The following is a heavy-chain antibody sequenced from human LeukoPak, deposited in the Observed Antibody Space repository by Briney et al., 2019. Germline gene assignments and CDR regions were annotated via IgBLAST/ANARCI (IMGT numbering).Heavy chain of an antibody. V-gene: IGHV6-1*01. CDR1: GDSVSSNSAA. D-gene: IGHD3-9*01. CDR2: TYYRSKWYN. J-gene: IGHJ4*02. CDR3: ARLKMRARYDILTGQGDFDY. Sequence: SQTLSLTCAISGDSVSSNSAAWNWIRQSPSRGLEWLGRTYYRSKWYNDYAVSVKSRITINPDTSKNQFSLQLSSVTPEDTAVYYCARLKMRARYDILTGQGDFDYWGQGTLVTVSS.